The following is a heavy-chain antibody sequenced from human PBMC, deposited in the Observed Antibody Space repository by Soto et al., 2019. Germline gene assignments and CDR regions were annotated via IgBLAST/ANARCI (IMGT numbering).Heavy chain of an antibody. V-gene: IGHV4-59*01. CDR3: ARDHPHSYGVYYFDY. CDR2: LYSSATT. CDR1: XGSISNYY. D-gene: IGHD5-18*01. Sequence: PSETLSLXXTXSXGSISNYYWNWIRQSXVKGLVWFGYLYSSATTHYTPSLQNRFTISIDTSKNQASLKVNSVTAADTAVYYCARDHPHSYGVYYFDYWGQGTPVTVS. J-gene: IGHJ4*02.